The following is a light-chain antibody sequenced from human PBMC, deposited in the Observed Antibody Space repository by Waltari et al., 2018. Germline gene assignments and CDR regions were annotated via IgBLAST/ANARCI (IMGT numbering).Light chain of an antibody. Sequence: QSALTQPASVSGSPGQSITISCTGTSSDVGNYKRVSWYQQHPGKAPKLMIYAVSKRTSGVSDRFSGSKSGDMASLTTSGLQPEDEAEYFCSSYAGASKGVFGGGTKVTVL. CDR2: AVS. V-gene: IGLV2-23*02. J-gene: IGLJ2*01. CDR3: SSYAGASKGV. CDR1: SSDVGNYKR.